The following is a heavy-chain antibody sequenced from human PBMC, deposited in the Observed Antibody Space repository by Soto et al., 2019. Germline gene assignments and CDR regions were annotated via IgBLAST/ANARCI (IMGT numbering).Heavy chain of an antibody. CDR3: VILGGGKFDF. J-gene: IGHJ4*02. CDR1: GFSFSSNS. D-gene: IGHD1-26*01. Sequence: VGSLRLSCAASGFSFSSNSMAWVRQAPGKGLEWVSSISDNADRIFYADSVRGRFTFSRDKSRNKLYLQMNSLRSEDTALYYCVILGGGKFDFWGQGNLVTVSS. CDR2: ISDNADRI. V-gene: IGHV3-23*01.